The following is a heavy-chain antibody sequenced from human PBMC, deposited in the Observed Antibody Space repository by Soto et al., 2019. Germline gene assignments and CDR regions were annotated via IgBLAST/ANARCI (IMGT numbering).Heavy chain of an antibody. CDR1: GGTFSSYT. D-gene: IGHD4-17*01. CDR2: IIPMFGIA. J-gene: IGHJ4*02. Sequence: QVQLVQSGAEVKKPGSSVKVSCKASGGTFSSYTISWVRQAPGQGLEWMGRIIPMFGIANYAQKFQGRVTITAEKSTSTAYMALSSLRSEDTAVYYCARGYGDSHDYWGQGTLVTVSS. CDR3: ARGYGDSHDY. V-gene: IGHV1-69*02.